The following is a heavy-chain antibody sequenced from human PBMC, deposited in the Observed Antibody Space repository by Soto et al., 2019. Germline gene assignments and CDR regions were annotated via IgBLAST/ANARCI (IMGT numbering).Heavy chain of an antibody. V-gene: IGHV1-24*01. D-gene: IGHD3-10*01. Sequence: ASVKVSCKVSGYTLTELSMHWVRQAPGKGLEWMGGFDPEDGETIYAQKFQGRVTMTEDTSTDTAYMELSSLRSEDTAVYYCATAGYYGSGSYLIYYYYGMDVWGQGTTVTVSS. CDR1: GYTLTELS. CDR3: ATAGYYGSGSYLIYYYYGMDV. CDR2: FDPEDGET. J-gene: IGHJ6*02.